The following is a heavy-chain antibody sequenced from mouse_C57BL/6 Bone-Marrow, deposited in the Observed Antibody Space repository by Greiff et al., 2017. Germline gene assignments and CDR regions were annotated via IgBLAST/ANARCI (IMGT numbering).Heavy chain of an antibody. CDR3: ARHGWLLPNYYAMDY. J-gene: IGHJ4*01. V-gene: IGHV5-12*01. D-gene: IGHD2-3*01. CDR1: GFTFSDYY. Sequence: EVQVVESGGGLVQPGGSLKLSCAASGFTFSDYYMYWVRQTPEKRLEWVAYISNGGGSTYYPDTVKGRFTISRDNAKNTLYLQMSRLKSEDTAMYYCARHGWLLPNYYAMDYWGQGTSVTVSS. CDR2: ISNGGGST.